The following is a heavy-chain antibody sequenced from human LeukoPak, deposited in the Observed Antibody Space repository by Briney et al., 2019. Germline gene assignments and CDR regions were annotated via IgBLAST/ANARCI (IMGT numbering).Heavy chain of an antibody. CDR2: ISSSSSYI. D-gene: IGHD2-15*01. Sequence: PGGSLRLSCAASGFTFSSYSMNWVRQAPGKGLEWVSSISSSSSYIYYADSVKGRFTISRDNAKNSLYLQMNSLKTEDTAVYYCTTDTSVAATPLGVRIAFDIWGQGTMVTVSS. V-gene: IGHV3-21*03. J-gene: IGHJ3*02. CDR3: TTDTSVAATPLGVRIAFDI. CDR1: GFTFSSYS.